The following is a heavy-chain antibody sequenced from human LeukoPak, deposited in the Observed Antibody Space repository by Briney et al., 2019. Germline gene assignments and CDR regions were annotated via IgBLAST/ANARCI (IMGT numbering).Heavy chain of an antibody. CDR3: ARVSSGSYFGYYYYYMDV. Sequence: GGSLRLSCAASGFNFSNYWMHWVRQAPGKGLVWVSRINSDGSSTSYADSVKGRFTISRDNAKNTLYLRMNSLRAEDTAVYYCARVSSGSYFGYYYYYMDVWGKGTTVTVSS. J-gene: IGHJ6*03. CDR1: GFNFSNYW. CDR2: INSDGSST. V-gene: IGHV3-74*01. D-gene: IGHD1-26*01.